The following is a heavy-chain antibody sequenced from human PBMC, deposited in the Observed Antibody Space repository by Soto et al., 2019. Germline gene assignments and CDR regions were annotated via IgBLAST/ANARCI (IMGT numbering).Heavy chain of an antibody. CDR2: IYYSGCT. Sequence: QVQLQESGPGLVKPSQTLSLTCTVSGGSISSGDYYWSWIRQPPGKGLEWIGYIYYSGCTYYNPSLKSRVTISVDTSKNQCATKLSSVTAADTAVYYWARGGGTRNWCDPWCQGTLFTVS. V-gene: IGHV4-30-4*01. J-gene: IGHJ5*02. CDR1: GGSISSGDYY. CDR3: ARGGGTRNWCDP. D-gene: IGHD3-3*01.